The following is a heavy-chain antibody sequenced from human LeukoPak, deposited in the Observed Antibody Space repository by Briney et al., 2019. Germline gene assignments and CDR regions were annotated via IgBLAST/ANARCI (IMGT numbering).Heavy chain of an antibody. J-gene: IGHJ4*02. V-gene: IGHV3-11*01. CDR2: ITSSGGDI. Sequence: GGSLRLSCAASGFTFSDYYMSWIRQAPGKGLVWVAYITSSGGDIYYADSVKGRFTISRDNAKNALFPRMNSLRVEDRATYYCASDIVATSGDFCGQGTLVSASS. D-gene: IGHD5-12*01. CDR1: GFTFSDYY. CDR3: ASDIVATSGDF.